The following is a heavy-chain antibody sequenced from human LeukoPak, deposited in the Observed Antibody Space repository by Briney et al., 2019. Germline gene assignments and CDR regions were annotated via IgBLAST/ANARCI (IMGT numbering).Heavy chain of an antibody. CDR1: GFTFSNYN. Sequence: GGSLRLSCADSGFTFSNYNMNWVRQAPGKAMEWVSSITSSGTYTFYADSVKGRFTISRDNAKNSLYLQMDSLGPEDTAVYYCARGSIGDLDYWGQGTLVTVSS. J-gene: IGHJ4*02. D-gene: IGHD3-10*01. CDR2: ITSSGTYT. CDR3: ARGSIGDLDY. V-gene: IGHV3-21*01.